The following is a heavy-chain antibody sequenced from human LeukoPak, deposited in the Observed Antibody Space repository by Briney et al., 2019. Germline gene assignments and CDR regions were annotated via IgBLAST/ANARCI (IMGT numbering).Heavy chain of an antibody. J-gene: IGHJ4*02. Sequence: GGSLRLFRAASGFTFSSYAMSWVRQAPGKGLEWVSAISGSGGSTYYADSVKGRFTISRDNSKNTLYLQMNSLRAEDTAVYYCAKEVSTFYDSTGYEHVWAYWGQGTLVTVSS. CDR2: ISGSGGST. D-gene: IGHD3-22*01. CDR1: GFTFSSYA. CDR3: AKEVSTFYDSTGYEHVWAY. V-gene: IGHV3-23*01.